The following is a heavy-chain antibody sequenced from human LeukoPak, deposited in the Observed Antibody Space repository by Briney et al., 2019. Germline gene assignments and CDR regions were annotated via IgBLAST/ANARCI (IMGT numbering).Heavy chain of an antibody. CDR1: GGSINVFY. Sequence: SETLSLTCSVSGGSINVFYWSWIRQPAGKGLQWIGRISTSGNTDYNPSLKSRVTMSVDTSKNQFSLKVTSVTAADTGVYFCARWSWPNIVDYWGQGTLVTVSS. CDR2: ISTSGNT. D-gene: IGHD1-26*01. V-gene: IGHV4-4*07. J-gene: IGHJ4*02. CDR3: ARWSWPNIVDY.